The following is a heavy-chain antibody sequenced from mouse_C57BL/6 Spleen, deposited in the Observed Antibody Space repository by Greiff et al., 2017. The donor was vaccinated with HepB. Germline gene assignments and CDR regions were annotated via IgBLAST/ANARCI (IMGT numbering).Heavy chain of an antibody. J-gene: IGHJ4*01. CDR1: GYSFTDYN. V-gene: IGHV1-39*01. CDR3: AAFITTVNYAIDY. CDR2: INPNYGTT. Sequence: VQLQQSGPELVKPGASVKISCKASGYSFTDYNMNWVKQSNGKSLEWIGVINPNYGTTSYNQKFKGKATLTVDQSSSTAYMQLNSLTSEDSAVDYCAAFITTVNYAIDYWGQGTSVTVSS. D-gene: IGHD1-1*01.